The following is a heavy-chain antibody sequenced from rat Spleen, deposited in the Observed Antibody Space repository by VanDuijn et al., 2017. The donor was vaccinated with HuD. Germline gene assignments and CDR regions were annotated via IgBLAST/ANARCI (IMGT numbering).Heavy chain of an antibody. Sequence: VQLVESGGGLLQPGGSLNLSCTASGFTFSNYDMAWVRQPPGKGLVWMGGIWGHGSTNYNSTVKSRLSISRDTSQGQIFLKMNSLQTDGTAIYFCTGSGYYDSSYVPYFDYWGQGVMVTVSS. J-gene: IGHJ2*01. CDR3: TGSGYYDSSYVPYFDY. CDR2: IWGHGST. V-gene: IGHV2-13*01. CDR1: GFTFSNYD. D-gene: IGHD1-2*01.